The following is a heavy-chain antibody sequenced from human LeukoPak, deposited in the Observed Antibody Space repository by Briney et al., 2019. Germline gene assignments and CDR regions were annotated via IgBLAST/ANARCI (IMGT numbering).Heavy chain of an antibody. CDR2: INHSGST. Sequence: SETLSLTCAVYGGSFSGYYWSWIRQPPGKGLEWIGEINHSGSTNYNPSLKSRVTISVDTSKNQFSLKLSSVTAADTAVYYCARLGYSYGYLIFDYWGQGTLVTVSS. D-gene: IGHD5-18*01. CDR3: ARLGYSYGYLIFDY. J-gene: IGHJ4*02. V-gene: IGHV4-34*01. CDR1: GGSFSGYY.